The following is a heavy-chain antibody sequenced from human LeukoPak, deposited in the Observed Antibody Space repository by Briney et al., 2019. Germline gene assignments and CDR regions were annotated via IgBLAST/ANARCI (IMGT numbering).Heavy chain of an antibody. CDR1: GFTFSNYW. D-gene: IGHD6-13*01. V-gene: IGHV3-7*05. J-gene: IGHJ4*02. CDR3: ARDWGAAGLWDY. Sequence: PGGSLRLSCATSGFTFSNYWMSWVRQAPGKGLEWVANIKEDGSEENYVDSVKGRFTVSRDNAKNSLYLQMNSLRGDDAAIYYCARDWGAAGLWDYWGQGTLVTVSS. CDR2: IKEDGSEE.